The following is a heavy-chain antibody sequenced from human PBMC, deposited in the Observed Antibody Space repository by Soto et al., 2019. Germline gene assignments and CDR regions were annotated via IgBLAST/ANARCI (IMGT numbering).Heavy chain of an antibody. J-gene: IGHJ6*02. CDR2: INAYNGNT. V-gene: IGHV1-18*01. CDR1: GYRFTSYG. CDR3: AFVDVYVKHSQKDF. Sequence: ASVKVSCKASGYRFTSYGIGWVRQAPGQGLEWMGWINAYNGNTNYAQNLQGRVTLTTDTSTSTAYMELRSLRSNDTAVYYCAFVDVYVKHSQKDFWGPGTTVTVFS. D-gene: IGHD3-16*01.